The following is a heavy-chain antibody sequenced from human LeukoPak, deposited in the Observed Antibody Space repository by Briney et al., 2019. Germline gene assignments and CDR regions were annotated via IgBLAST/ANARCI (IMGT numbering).Heavy chain of an antibody. CDR1: GFTFSSYS. J-gene: IGHJ6*02. CDR3: ARDYDILTGHGMDV. CDR2: IWYDGSNK. D-gene: IGHD3-9*01. V-gene: IGHV3-33*08. Sequence: GGSLRLSCAASGFTFSSYSMNWVRQAPGKGLEWVAVIWYDGSNKYYADSVKGRFTISRDNSKNTLYLQMNSLRAEDTAVYYCARDYDILTGHGMDVWGQGTTVTVSS.